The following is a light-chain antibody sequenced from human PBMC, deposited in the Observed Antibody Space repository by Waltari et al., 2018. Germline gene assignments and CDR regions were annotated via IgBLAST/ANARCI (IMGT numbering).Light chain of an antibody. J-gene: IGLJ3*02. CDR3: HSYDSTVSGWV. CDR1: SSNIGADSQ. Sequence: QSVLTQPPSVSGAPGQTVTTPCTGSSSNIGADSQLHWYQHLPRAAPTRLILSFDSRPSGVPDRFSGSKSGTSASLAITGLQVEDEADYYCHSYDSTVSGWVFGGGTKLTVL. V-gene: IGLV1-40*01. CDR2: SFD.